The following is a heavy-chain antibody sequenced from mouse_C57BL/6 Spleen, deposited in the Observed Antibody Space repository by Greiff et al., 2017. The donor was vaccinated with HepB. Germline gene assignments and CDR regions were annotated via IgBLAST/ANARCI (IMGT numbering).Heavy chain of an antibody. J-gene: IGHJ2*01. V-gene: IGHV5-4*01. CDR1: GFTFSSYA. CDR2: ISDGGSYT. CDR3: ARGWDGYLYYFDY. Sequence: EVQGVESGGGLVKPGGSLKLSCAASGFTFSSYAMSWVRQTPEKRLEWVATISDGGSYTYYPDNVKGRFTISRDNAKNNLYLQMSHLKSEDTAMYYCARGWDGYLYYFDYWGQGTTLTVSS. D-gene: IGHD2-3*01.